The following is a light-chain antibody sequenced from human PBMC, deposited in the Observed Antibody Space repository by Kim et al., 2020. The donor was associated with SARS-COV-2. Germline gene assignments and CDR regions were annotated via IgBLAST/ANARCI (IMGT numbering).Light chain of an antibody. CDR1: QGIRND. J-gene: IGKJ1*01. Sequence: ASVGDRVTITCRASQGIRNDLGWYQQKPGKAPKFLIYDASSLQSGVPSRFSGSGSGTDFTLTISSLQPEDFATYYCLQDYNYPRTFGQGTKVDIK. CDR2: DAS. V-gene: IGKV1-6*01. CDR3: LQDYNYPRT.